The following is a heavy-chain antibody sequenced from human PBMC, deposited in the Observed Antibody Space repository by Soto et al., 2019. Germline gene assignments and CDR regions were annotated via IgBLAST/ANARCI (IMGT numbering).Heavy chain of an antibody. CDR2: INHSGST. CDR1: GGSFSGYY. Sequence: QVQLQQWGAGLLKPSETLSLTCTVYGGSFSGYYWSWIRQPPGKGLEWIGEINHSGSTNYNPSLKSRVTISVDTSKNQFSLKLSSVTAAVTAVYYCARGPKGGLLDYWGQGTLVTVSS. V-gene: IGHV4-34*01. J-gene: IGHJ4*02. D-gene: IGHD3-16*01. CDR3: ARGPKGGLLDY.